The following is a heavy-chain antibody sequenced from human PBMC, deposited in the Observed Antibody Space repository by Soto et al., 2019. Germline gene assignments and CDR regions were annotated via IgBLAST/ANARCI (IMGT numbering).Heavy chain of an antibody. Sequence: PSETLSLTCAVYGGSFSGYYWSWIRQPPGKGLEWIGEINHSGSTNYNPSLKSRVTISVDTSKNQFSLKLSSVTAADTAVYYCARRSTISRGFDYWGQGTLVTVSS. CDR3: ARRSTISRGFDY. V-gene: IGHV4-34*01. CDR2: INHSGST. J-gene: IGHJ4*02. D-gene: IGHD3-9*01. CDR1: GGSFSGYY.